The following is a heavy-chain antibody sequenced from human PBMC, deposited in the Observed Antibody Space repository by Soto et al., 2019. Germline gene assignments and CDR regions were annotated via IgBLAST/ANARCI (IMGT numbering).Heavy chain of an antibody. CDR1: GYTFTSYY. CDR2: INPSGGST. CDR3: ARDPGYDILSGSRPGLFYS. D-gene: IGHD3-9*01. Sequence: ASVKVSCKASGYTFTSYYMHWVRQAPGQGLERMGIINPSGGSTSYAQKFQGRVTMTRDTSTSTVYMELRSLRSDDTAVYYCARDPGYDILSGSRPGLFYSWCQGSLVTGSS. J-gene: IGHJ5*02. V-gene: IGHV1-46*01.